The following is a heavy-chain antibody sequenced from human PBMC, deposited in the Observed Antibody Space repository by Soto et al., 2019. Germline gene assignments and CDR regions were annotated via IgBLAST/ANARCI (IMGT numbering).Heavy chain of an antibody. CDR3: AKAGLTYGTLWFGP. J-gene: IGHJ5*02. CDR2: TYYKSKWYY. D-gene: IGHD2-8*01. V-gene: IGHV6-1*01. CDR1: GDSVSGNGVA. Sequence: PSQTLSLTCAISGDSVSGNGVAWNWIRQSPSRGLEWLGRTYYKSKWYYNYATSVKSRITISPDTSKNQFSLRLNSVTPEDTAVYYCAKAGLTYGTLWFGPWGQGTLVTVSS.